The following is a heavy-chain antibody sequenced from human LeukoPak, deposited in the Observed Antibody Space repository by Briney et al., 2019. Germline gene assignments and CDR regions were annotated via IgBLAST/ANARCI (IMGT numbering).Heavy chain of an antibody. V-gene: IGHV4-34*01. J-gene: IGHJ3*02. D-gene: IGHD2-2*01. CDR1: GGSFSGYY. CDR3: ARHFCSSTSCYVMLGAFDI. CDR2: INHSGST. Sequence: SETLSLTCAVYGGSFSGYYWSWIRQPPGKGLEWIGEINHSGSTNYNPSLKSRVTISVDTSKNQFSLKLSSVTAADTAVYYCARHFCSSTSCYVMLGAFDIWGQGTMVTVSS.